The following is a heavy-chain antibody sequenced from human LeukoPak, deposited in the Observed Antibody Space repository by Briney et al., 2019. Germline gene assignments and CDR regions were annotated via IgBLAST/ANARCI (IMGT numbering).Heavy chain of an antibody. Sequence: PGGSLRLSCAASGFTFSSYAMSWVRQAPGKGLEWVSAISGSGGSTYYADSVKGRFTISRDNSKNTLYLQMNSLRAEDTAVYYCAHTPTYYDFWSGPQYFQHWGQGTLVTVSP. D-gene: IGHD3-3*01. V-gene: IGHV3-23*01. CDR2: ISGSGGST. J-gene: IGHJ1*01. CDR1: GFTFSSYA. CDR3: AHTPTYYDFWSGPQYFQH.